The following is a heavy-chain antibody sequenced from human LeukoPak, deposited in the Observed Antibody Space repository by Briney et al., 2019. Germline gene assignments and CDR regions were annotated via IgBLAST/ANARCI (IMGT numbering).Heavy chain of an antibody. CDR3: ASGRAAAGPNWFDP. Sequence: SETLSLTCTVSGGSISSSSYYWSWIRQPPGKGLEWIGSIYYSGSTYYNPSLKSRVTISVDTSKNQFSLKLSSVTAADTAVYYCASGRAAAGPNWFDPWGQGTLVTVSS. V-gene: IGHV4-39*01. CDR2: IYYSGST. D-gene: IGHD6-13*01. J-gene: IGHJ5*02. CDR1: GGSISSSSYY.